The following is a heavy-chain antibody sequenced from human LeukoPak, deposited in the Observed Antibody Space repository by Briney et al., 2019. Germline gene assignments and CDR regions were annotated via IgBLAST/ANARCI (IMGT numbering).Heavy chain of an antibody. J-gene: IGHJ4*02. CDR3: ARDRDLAAAGYYFDY. D-gene: IGHD6-13*01. Sequence: DSVKGRLTISRDNSKNTLYLQMNSLRAEDTAVYYCARDRDLAAAGYYFDYWGQGTLVTVSS. V-gene: IGHV3-30*01.